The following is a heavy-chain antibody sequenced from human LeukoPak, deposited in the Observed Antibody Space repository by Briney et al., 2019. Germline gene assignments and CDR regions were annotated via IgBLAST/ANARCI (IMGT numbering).Heavy chain of an antibody. V-gene: IGHV4-34*01. Sequence: SETLSLTCAVYGGSFSGCYWSWIRQPPGKGLEWIGEINHSGSTNYNPSLKSRVTISVDTSKNQFSLKLSSVTAADTAVYYCARGWGGRYFDWLLPTHAFDIWGQGTMVTVSS. J-gene: IGHJ3*02. D-gene: IGHD3-9*01. CDR2: INHSGST. CDR3: ARGWGGRYFDWLLPTHAFDI. CDR1: GGSFSGCY.